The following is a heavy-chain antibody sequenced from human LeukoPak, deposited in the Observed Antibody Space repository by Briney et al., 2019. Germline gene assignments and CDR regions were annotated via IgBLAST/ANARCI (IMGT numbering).Heavy chain of an antibody. CDR3: ARERWGYSYGYGTYYFDY. CDR2: IYTSGST. V-gene: IGHV4-4*07. D-gene: IGHD5-18*01. Sequence: SETLSLTCTVSGGSISSCYWSWIRQPAGKGLEWIGRIYTSGSTNYNPSLKSRVSMSVDTSKNQFSLKLSSVTAADTAVYYCARERWGYSYGYGTYYFDYWGQGTLVTVSS. J-gene: IGHJ4*02. CDR1: GGSISSCY.